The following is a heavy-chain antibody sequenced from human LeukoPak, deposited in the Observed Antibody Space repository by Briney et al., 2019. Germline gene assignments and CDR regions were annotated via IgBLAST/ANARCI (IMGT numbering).Heavy chain of an antibody. D-gene: IGHD2-2*01. Sequence: PGGSLKLSCAASGFTFSGSAMHWVRQASGKGLEWVRRIRRKANSYATAYAASVTRRFTISRDDSKNTAYLQMNSLKTEDTAVYYCTRSVVVTAATYYYYYYMDVWGKGTTVTVSS. V-gene: IGHV3-73*01. CDR1: GFTFSGSA. CDR2: IRRKANSYAT. CDR3: TRSVVVTAATYYYYYYMDV. J-gene: IGHJ6*03.